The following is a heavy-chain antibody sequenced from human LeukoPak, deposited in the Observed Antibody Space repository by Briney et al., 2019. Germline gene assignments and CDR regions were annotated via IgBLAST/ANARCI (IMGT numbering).Heavy chain of an antibody. CDR3: ARVLWSGDYPRFDY. V-gene: IGHV4-59*01. Sequence: PSETLSLTCTVSGGSISSYYWSWIRQPPGKGLEWIGYIYYSGSTNYNPSLKSRVTISVDTSKNQFSLKLSSVAAADTAVYYCARVLWSGDYPRFDYWGQGTLVTVSS. CDR2: IYYSGST. J-gene: IGHJ4*02. D-gene: IGHD4-17*01. CDR1: GGSISSYY.